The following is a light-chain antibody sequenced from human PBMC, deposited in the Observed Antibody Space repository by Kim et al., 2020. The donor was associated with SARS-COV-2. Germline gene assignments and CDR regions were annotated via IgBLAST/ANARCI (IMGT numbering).Light chain of an antibody. Sequence: DIRVTQSPSSLSASVGDTVTITCRASQDINRWLAWYQQKPGKAPRSLLYAASNLESGVPSRFSGSGSGTDFTLTISSLQPEDFAIYYCQQYNSYPYSFGQGTKLEI. CDR3: QQYNSYPYS. V-gene: IGKV1D-16*01. CDR2: AAS. J-gene: IGKJ2*01. CDR1: QDINRW.